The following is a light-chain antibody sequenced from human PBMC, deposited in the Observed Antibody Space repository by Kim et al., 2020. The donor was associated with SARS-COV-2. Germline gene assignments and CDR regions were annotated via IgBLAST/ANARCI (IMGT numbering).Light chain of an antibody. CDR1: QSVATS. V-gene: IGKV1-39*01. CDR3: QQSYTRPLT. Sequence: ATQGDRVTSTCRASQSVATSLNWDQQKHGTTPNLLIYATSNLQGGVPSRFSGSGSGTDFTLTISSLHPEDFATYYCQQSYTRPLTFGGGTKVDIK. J-gene: IGKJ4*01. CDR2: ATS.